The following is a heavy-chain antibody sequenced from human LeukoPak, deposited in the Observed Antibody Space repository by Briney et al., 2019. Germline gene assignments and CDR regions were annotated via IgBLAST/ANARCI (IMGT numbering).Heavy chain of an antibody. V-gene: IGHV4-39*07. Sequence: SETLSLTCSVSGGSIKSSDYYWGWIRQPPGKGLECVGTIYYNEATQYNPSLKSRVTISVDTSKNQFSLRLSSVTAADTAVYFCAREHRWLSQTSPGDSWGQGILVTVSS. CDR3: AREHRWLSQTSPGDS. J-gene: IGHJ4*02. CDR2: IYYNEAT. D-gene: IGHD6-19*01. CDR1: GGSIKSSDYY.